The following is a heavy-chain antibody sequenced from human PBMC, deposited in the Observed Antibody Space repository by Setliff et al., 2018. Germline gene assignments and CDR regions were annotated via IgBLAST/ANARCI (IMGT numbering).Heavy chain of an antibody. Sequence: PGGSLRLSCAASGFSFSSYSMNWVRQAPGKGLEWLSYISSRDTTIYYADSVKGRFTISRDNAKNSLYLQMNSLRAEDQAVYYCAKVGIFGGGYFDFWGQGTLVTVSS. CDR3: AKVGIFGGGYFDF. CDR2: ISSRDTTI. V-gene: IGHV3-48*01. D-gene: IGHD3-16*01. J-gene: IGHJ4*02. CDR1: GFSFSSYS.